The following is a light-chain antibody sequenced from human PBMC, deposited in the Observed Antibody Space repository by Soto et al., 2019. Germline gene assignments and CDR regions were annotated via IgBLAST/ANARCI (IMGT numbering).Light chain of an antibody. Sequence: GDRVTITCRASQSISSWLAWYQQKPGKAPKLLIYDASSLESGVPSRFSGSGSGTEFTLTISSLQPDDFATYYCQQYNSYSLTFDQGARLEIK. CDR1: QSISSW. CDR3: QQYNSYSLT. J-gene: IGKJ5*01. V-gene: IGKV1-5*01. CDR2: DAS.